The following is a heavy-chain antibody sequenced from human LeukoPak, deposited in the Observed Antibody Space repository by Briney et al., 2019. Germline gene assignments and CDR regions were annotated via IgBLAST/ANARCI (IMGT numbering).Heavy chain of an antibody. D-gene: IGHD3-16*02. V-gene: IGHV3-23*01. J-gene: IGHJ3*02. Sequence: GGSLRLSCAASGFTFSSYAMSWVRQAPGKGLEWVSAISGSGGSTYYADSVKGRFTISRDNSKNTLYLQMNSLRAEDTAVYYCAKDTGSGDDYVWGSYRFDAFDIWGQGTMVTVSS. CDR1: GFTFSSYA. CDR3: AKDTGSGDDYVWGSYRFDAFDI. CDR2: ISGSGGST.